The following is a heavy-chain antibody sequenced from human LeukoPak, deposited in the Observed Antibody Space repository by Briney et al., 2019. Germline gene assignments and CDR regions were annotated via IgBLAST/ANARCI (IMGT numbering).Heavy chain of an antibody. D-gene: IGHD3-22*01. Sequence: SETLSLTCTISGGSISSSYWTWIRQPAGKGLEFIGHIFTSGSTYYNPSLKSRVTMSLDTSKNHFSLKLTSVTAADTAVYYCAGGLDYYDSRDYWGQGTLVTVSS. CDR2: IFTSGST. V-gene: IGHV4-4*07. CDR3: AGGLDYYDSRDY. J-gene: IGHJ4*02. CDR1: GGSISSSY.